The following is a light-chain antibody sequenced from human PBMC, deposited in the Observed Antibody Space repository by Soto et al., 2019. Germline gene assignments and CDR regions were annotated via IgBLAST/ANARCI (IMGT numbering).Light chain of an antibody. V-gene: IGKV3-11*01. CDR2: DAS. Sequence: EIVLTQSPATLSLSPGERATLSCRASQSIRSNLAWYQHKPGQAPRLLIYDASNRATGIPGRFSGSGSGTVFTLTISNLAPEDFAVYYCQQRDNWPWTCGQGAKVEIK. CDR3: QQRDNWPWT. CDR1: QSIRSN. J-gene: IGKJ1*01.